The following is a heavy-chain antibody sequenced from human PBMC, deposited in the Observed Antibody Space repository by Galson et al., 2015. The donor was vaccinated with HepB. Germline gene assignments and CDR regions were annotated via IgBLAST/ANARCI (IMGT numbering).Heavy chain of an antibody. D-gene: IGHD4-23*01. CDR2: IYSSGST. V-gene: IGHV4-31*03. J-gene: IGHJ4*02. CDR3: ASGDYGGNPDFDY. CDR1: GGSISSGAYY. Sequence: TLSLTCTVSGGSISSGAYYWGWIRQHPGKGLEWIGYIYSSGSTYYNPSLKSRVTISVDTSQNQFSLKLTSVTAADTAVYYCASGDYGGNPDFDYWGQGTPVTVSS.